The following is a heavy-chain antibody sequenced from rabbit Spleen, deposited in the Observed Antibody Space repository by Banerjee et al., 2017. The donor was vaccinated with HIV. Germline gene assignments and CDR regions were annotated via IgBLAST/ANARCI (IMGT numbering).Heavy chain of an antibody. V-gene: IGHV1S45*01. D-gene: IGHD2-1*01. Sequence: QEQLEESGGDLVKPGASLTLTCTASGFSFSSSYYICWVRQTPGKGLEWIACIYAGDGSTAYATWAKGRFAISKTSSTTVPLQMTSLTAADTAIYFCARGSATMTMVITGYYFNLWGQGTLVTVS. CDR1: GFSFSSSYY. J-gene: IGHJ4*01. CDR2: IYAGDGST. CDR3: ARGSATMTMVITGYYFNL.